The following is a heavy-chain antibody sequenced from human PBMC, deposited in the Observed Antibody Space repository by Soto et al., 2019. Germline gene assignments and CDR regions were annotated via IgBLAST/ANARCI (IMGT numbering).Heavy chain of an antibody. CDR2: ISYDGSNK. J-gene: IGHJ3*02. D-gene: IGHD2-15*01. V-gene: IGHV3-30*03. CDR1: GFTFSSYG. CDR3: ARTLFDIVVVVAATPGAAFDI. Sequence: GGSLRLSCAASGFTFSSYGMHWVRQAPGKGLEWVAVISYDGSNKYYADSVKGRFTISRDNSKNTLYLQMNSLRAEDTAVYYCARTLFDIVVVVAATPGAAFDIWGQGTMVTVSS.